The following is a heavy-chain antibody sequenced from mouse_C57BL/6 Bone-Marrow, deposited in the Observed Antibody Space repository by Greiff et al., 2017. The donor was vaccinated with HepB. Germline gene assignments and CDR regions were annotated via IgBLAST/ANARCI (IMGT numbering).Heavy chain of an antibody. J-gene: IGHJ4*01. CDR1: GYTFTSYW. D-gene: IGHD1-1*01. Sequence: QVQLQQPGAELVKPGASVKLSCKASGYTFTSYWMHWVKQRPGQGLEWIGMIHPNSGSTNYNEKFKSKATLTVDKSSSTAYMQLSSLTSEDSAVYYCAKESSSYAMDDWGQGTSVTVSS. CDR3: AKESSSYAMDD. CDR2: IHPNSGST. V-gene: IGHV1-64*01.